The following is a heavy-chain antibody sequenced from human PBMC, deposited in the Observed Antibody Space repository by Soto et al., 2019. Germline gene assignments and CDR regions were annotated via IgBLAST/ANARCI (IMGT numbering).Heavy chain of an antibody. CDR2: SRDKAQGYST. D-gene: IGHD3-22*01. CDR1: GFTLSDRS. Sequence: EVQLVESGGGLVQPGGALGVSCAGSGFTLSDRSIDGVRQAPVKCLGLVVRSRDKAQGYSTACAASVKVRFTTSRDESKNSVYLQMNSLKTEDTAVYYCVRATYFSDSSGYTRCFYYWGQGTLVTVSS. CDR3: VRATYFSDSSGYTRCFYY. V-gene: IGHV3-72*01. J-gene: IGHJ4*02.